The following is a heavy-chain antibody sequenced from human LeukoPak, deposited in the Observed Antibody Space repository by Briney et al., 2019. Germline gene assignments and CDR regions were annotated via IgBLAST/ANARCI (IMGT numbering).Heavy chain of an antibody. CDR2: IYYSGST. CDR1: GGSISSSSYY. D-gene: IGHD2-8*01. V-gene: IGHV4-39*01. CDR3: ARLLNAVYASDY. J-gene: IGHJ4*02. Sequence: SETLSLTCTVSGGSISSSSYYWCGIRQPPGKGLEWIGSIYYSGSTYYNPSLKSRVTISVDTSKNQFSLKLSSVTAADTAVYYCARLLNAVYASDYWGQGTLVTVSS.